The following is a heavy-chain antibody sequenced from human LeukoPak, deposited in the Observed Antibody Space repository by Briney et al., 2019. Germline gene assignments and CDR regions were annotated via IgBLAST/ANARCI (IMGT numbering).Heavy chain of an antibody. V-gene: IGHV1-46*01. CDR2: INPSGGST. CDR1: GYTFTSYY. D-gene: IGHD6-6*01. J-gene: IGHJ4*02. Sequence: GASVKVSRKASGYTFTSYYMHWVRQAPGQGLEWMGIINPSGGSTSYAQKFQGRVTITRDTSTSTVYMELSSLRSEDTAVYYCTRDRSSSARGGLFDYWGQGTLVTVSS. CDR3: TRDRSSSARGGLFDY.